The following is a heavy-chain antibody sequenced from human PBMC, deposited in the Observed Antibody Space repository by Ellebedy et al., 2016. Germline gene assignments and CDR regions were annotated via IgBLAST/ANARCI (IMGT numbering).Heavy chain of an antibody. J-gene: IGHJ5*02. CDR3: ARDHIPVVVPAAIAFDP. Sequence: GGSLRLSCAASGFTFSSYSMNWVRQAPGKGLEWVSYISSSSSTIYYADSVKGRFTISRDNAKNSLYLQMNSLRAEDTAVYYCARDHIPVVVPAAIAFDPWGQGTLVTVSS. CDR1: GFTFSSYS. D-gene: IGHD2-2*02. V-gene: IGHV3-48*01. CDR2: ISSSSSTI.